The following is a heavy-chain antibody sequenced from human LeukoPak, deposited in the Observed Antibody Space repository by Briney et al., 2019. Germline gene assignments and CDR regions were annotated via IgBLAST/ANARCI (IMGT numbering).Heavy chain of an antibody. CDR1: GDSISSYY. D-gene: IGHD3-9*01. V-gene: IGHV4-4*09. CDR3: ARIRDDILTGSMGGWFDP. J-gene: IGHJ5*02. CDR2: IYTSGST. Sequence: SETLSLTCTVSGDSISSYYWSWIRQPPGKGLGWIGYIYTSGSTNYNPSLKSRVTISVDTSKNQFSLKLSSVTAADTAVYYCARIRDDILTGSMGGWFDPWGQGTLVTVSS.